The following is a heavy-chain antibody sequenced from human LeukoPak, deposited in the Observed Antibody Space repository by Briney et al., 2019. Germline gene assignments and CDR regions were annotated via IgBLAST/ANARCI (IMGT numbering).Heavy chain of an antibody. V-gene: IGHV1-46*01. CDR2: INPSGGST. D-gene: IGHD3-10*01. J-gene: IGHJ4*02. CDR3: AREKAMVRGVIGY. Sequence: GASAKFSSKASGYTFTSYYMHWVRQAPGQGLEWMGIINPSGGSTSYAQKFQGRVTMTRDTSTSTVYMELSSLRSEDTAVYYCAREKAMVRGVIGYWGQGTLVTVSS. CDR1: GYTFTSYY.